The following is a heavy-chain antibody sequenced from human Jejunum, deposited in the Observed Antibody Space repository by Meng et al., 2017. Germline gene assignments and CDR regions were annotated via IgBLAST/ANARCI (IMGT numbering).Heavy chain of an antibody. CDR3: ARRRDDGSGYHYADY. J-gene: IGHJ4*02. D-gene: IGHD3-22*01. Sequence: QLQLQESGPGLVRPSETLSLTCAVSGGSVSSSNYYWAWMRQPPGKGLDWIGSIFYSGRTFYSPSLESRVTVSLDTSKNQFSLSLSSVTAADTAVYYCARRRDDGSGYHYADYWGQGTLVTVSS. V-gene: IGHV4-39*01. CDR1: GGSVSSSNYY. CDR2: IFYSGRT.